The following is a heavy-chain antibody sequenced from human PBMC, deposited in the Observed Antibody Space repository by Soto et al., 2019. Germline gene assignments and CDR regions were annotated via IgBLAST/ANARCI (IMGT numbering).Heavy chain of an antibody. V-gene: IGHV3-74*01. J-gene: IGHJ6*04. CDR1: S. CDR2: IDNAGTDS. CDR3: ARGWFGPDV. Sequence: SMHWVRQAPGKGLVWVSGIDNAGTDSTYADSVKGRFTSSRDNAKNTLYLQMNSLRVEDTAVYYCARGWFGPDVWGKGTTVTVSS. D-gene: IGHD3-10*01.